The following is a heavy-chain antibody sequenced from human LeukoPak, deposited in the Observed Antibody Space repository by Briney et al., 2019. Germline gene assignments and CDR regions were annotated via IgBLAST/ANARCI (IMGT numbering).Heavy chain of an antibody. CDR3: AKLGYCSSTSCSMGGLDL. Sequence: GGSLRLSCAASGFTFSSYAMSWVRQAPGKGLEWVSGISGSGGSTYYADSVTGRFTISRDNSKNTLYLQMNSLRAEDTAIYYCAKLGYCSSTSCSMGGLDLWGQGTLVTVSS. V-gene: IGHV3-23*01. D-gene: IGHD2-2*01. CDR1: GFTFSSYA. J-gene: IGHJ5*02. CDR2: ISGSGGST.